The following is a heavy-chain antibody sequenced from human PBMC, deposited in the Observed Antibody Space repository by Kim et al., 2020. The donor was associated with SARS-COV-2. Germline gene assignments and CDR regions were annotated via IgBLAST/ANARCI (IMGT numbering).Heavy chain of an antibody. J-gene: IGHJ4*02. D-gene: IGHD3-10*01. V-gene: IGHV1-69*04. CDR2: IIPILGIA. Sequence: SVKVSCKASGGTFSSYAISWVRQAPGQGLEWMGRIIPILGIANYAQKFQGRVTITADKSTSTAYMELSSLRSEDTAVYYCARDGYGSGNDHVDYWGQGTLVTVSS. CDR3: ARDGYGSGNDHVDY. CDR1: GGTFSSYA.